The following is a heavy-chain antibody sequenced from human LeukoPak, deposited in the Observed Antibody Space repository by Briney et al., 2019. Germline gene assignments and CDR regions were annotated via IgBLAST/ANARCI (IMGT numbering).Heavy chain of an antibody. CDR3: ARGMLATVSPDAFDI. Sequence: ASVKVSCKASGGTFSSYAISWVRQAPGQGLEWMGGIIPIFGTANYAQKFQGRVTITTDESTSTAYMELSSLRSEDTAVYCCARGMLATVSPDAFDIWGQGTMVTVSS. V-gene: IGHV1-69*05. D-gene: IGHD4-17*01. CDR1: GGTFSSYA. CDR2: IIPIFGTA. J-gene: IGHJ3*02.